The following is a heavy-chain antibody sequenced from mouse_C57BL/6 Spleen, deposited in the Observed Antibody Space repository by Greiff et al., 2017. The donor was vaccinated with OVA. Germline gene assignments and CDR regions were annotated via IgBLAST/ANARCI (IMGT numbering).Heavy chain of an antibody. CDR2: IDPSDSYT. D-gene: IGHD3-3*01. Sequence: QVQLQQPGAELVMPGASVKLSCKASGYTFTSYWMHWVKQRPGQGLEWIGEIDPSDSYTNYYQKFKGKSTLTVDKSSSTAYMQLSSLTSEDSAVYYCARGGQLMDYWGQGTSVTVSS. CDR1: GYTFTSYW. J-gene: IGHJ4*01. V-gene: IGHV1-69*01. CDR3: ARGGQLMDY.